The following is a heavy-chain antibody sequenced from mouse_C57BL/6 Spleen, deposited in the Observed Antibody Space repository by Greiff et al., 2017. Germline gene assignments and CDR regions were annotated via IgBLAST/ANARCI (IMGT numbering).Heavy chain of an antibody. D-gene: IGHD4-1*01. V-gene: IGHV1-50*01. CDR2: IDPSDSYT. J-gene: IGHJ1*03. CDR1: GYTFTSYW. Sequence: QVQLQQSGAELVKPGASVKLSCKASGYTFTSYWMQWVKQRPGQGLEWIGEIDPSDSYTNYNQKFKGKATLTVDTSSSTAYMQLSSLTSEDSAVYYCARCWDWYFDVWGTGTTVTVSS. CDR3: ARCWDWYFDV.